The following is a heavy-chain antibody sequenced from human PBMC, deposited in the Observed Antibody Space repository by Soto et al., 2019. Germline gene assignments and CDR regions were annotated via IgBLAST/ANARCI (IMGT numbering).Heavy chain of an antibody. CDR2: IYDSGNT. Sequence: SETLSLTCTVSGGPIRSYCRSWIRQPPGKGLEWIGYIYDSGNTDYNPSLKSRVTISVDTSKNQFSLKLSSVTTADTAVYYCARARWYDAFDVWGQGTLVTVSS. V-gene: IGHV4-59*01. J-gene: IGHJ3*01. CDR1: GGPIRSYC. D-gene: IGHD2-15*01. CDR3: ARARWYDAFDV.